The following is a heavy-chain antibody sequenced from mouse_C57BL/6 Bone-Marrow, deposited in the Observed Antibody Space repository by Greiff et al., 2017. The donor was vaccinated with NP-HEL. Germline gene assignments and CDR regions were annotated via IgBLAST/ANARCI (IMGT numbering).Heavy chain of an antibody. CDR1: GFNFKDYY. Sequence: VQLKQSGAELVRPGASVKLSCTASGFNFKDYYMHWVKQRPEQGLEWIGRIDPEDGDTEYAPKFQGKATLTADTSSNTAYMQLSSLTSEDTAVYYCTTYYSNSWFAYWGQGTLVTVSA. J-gene: IGHJ3*01. CDR2: IDPEDGDT. D-gene: IGHD2-5*01. CDR3: TTYYSNSWFAY. V-gene: IGHV14-1*01.